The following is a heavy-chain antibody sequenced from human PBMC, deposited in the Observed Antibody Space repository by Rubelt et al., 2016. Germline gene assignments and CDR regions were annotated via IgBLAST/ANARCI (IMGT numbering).Heavy chain of an antibody. CDR1: GFTFSSYG. Sequence: GGGVVQPGRSLRLSCAASGFTFSSYGMHWVRQAPGKGLEWVSAISGSGFSTYYADSVKGRFTISRDNSKNTLYLQMNSLRAEDTAVYYCAKDALGGGYSNYGYFDYWGQGTLVTVSS. D-gene: IGHD5-12*01. CDR3: AKDALGGGYSNYGYFDY. CDR2: ISGSGFST. V-gene: IGHV3-23*01. J-gene: IGHJ4*02.